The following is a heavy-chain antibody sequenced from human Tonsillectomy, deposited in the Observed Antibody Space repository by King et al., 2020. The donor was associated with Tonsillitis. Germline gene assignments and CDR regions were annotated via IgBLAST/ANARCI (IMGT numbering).Heavy chain of an antibody. CDR2: IRSKVNSYAT. CDR3: ARDFDY. J-gene: IGHJ4*02. V-gene: IGHV3-73*02. Sequence: VQLVESGGGLVQPGGSLKLSCAASGFTFSGSAMHWVPQVSGKGLEWVGRIRSKVNSYATAYAASVKGRCTISRDDSTNMAFLQMNSLKTEDTAVYFCARDFDYWGQGTLVTVSS. CDR1: GFTFSGSA.